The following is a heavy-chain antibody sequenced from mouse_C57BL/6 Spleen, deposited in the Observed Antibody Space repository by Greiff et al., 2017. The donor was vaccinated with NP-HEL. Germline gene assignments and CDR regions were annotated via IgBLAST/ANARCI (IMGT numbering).Heavy chain of an antibody. CDR1: GYSITSGYY. Sequence: EVQLQESGPGLVKPSQSLSLTCSVTGYSITSGYYWNWIRQFPGNKLEWMGYISYDGSNNYNPSLKNRISITRDTSKNQFFLKLNSVTTEDTATYYCARRGAYYSNYDYWGQGTTLTVSS. V-gene: IGHV3-6*01. CDR2: ISYDGSN. J-gene: IGHJ2*01. D-gene: IGHD2-5*01. CDR3: ARRGAYYSNYDY.